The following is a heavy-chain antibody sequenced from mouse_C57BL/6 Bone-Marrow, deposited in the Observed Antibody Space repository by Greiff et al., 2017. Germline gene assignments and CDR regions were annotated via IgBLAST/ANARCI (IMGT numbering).Heavy chain of an antibody. Sequence: QVQLQQSGAELARPGASVKLSCKASGYTFTSYGISWVKQRTGQGLEWIGEIYPRSGNTYYNEKFKGKATLTADKSSSTAYMELRSLTSEDSAVYICARKANWYWYFDVWGTGTTVTVSS. D-gene: IGHD4-1*01. CDR1: GYTFTSYG. V-gene: IGHV1-81*01. J-gene: IGHJ1*03. CDR3: ARKANWYWYFDV. CDR2: IYPRSGNT.